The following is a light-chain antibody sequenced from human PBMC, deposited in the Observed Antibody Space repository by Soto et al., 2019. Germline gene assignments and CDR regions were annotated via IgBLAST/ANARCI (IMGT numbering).Light chain of an antibody. Sequence: QSVLTQPPSVSAAPGQKVTISCSGGSSNIGNNYVSWYQHLPGTAPKLLIYDNNERPSVIPDRFAGSKSGTSATLGITGLQTGDEADYYCGTWDTSLSAVVFGGGTKLTVL. CDR2: DNN. CDR1: SSNIGNNY. CDR3: GTWDTSLSAVV. J-gene: IGLJ2*01. V-gene: IGLV1-51*01.